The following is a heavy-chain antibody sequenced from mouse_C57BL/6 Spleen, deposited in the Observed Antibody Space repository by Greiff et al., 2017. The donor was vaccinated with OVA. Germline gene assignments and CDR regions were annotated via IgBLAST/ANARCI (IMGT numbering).Heavy chain of an antibody. CDR2: ISSGSSTI. Sequence: EVKLMDSGGGLVKPGGSLKLSCAASGFTFSDYGMHWVRQAPEKGLEWVAYISSGSSTIYYADTVKGRFTISRDNAKNTLFLQMTSLRSEDTAMYYCARDPFDYWGQGTTLTVSS. CDR3: ARDPFDY. V-gene: IGHV5-17*01. J-gene: IGHJ2*01. CDR1: GFTFSDYG.